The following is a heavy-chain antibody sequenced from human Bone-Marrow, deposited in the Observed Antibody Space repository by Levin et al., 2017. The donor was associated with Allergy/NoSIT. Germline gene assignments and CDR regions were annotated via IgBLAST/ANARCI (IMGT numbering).Heavy chain of an antibody. D-gene: IGHD2-15*01. V-gene: IGHV3-72*01. Sequence: RSGGSLRLSCAASGFTFSDHHMDWVRQAPGKGLEWVGRIRNKAKGYATEYAASVKGRFTISRDNSKNSLFLQMNSLKTEDTAMYYCTRDGGYCSGGSCYSIFDYWGQGTLVTVSS. CDR2: IRNKAKGYAT. CDR1: GFTFSDHH. CDR3: TRDGGYCSGGSCYSIFDY. J-gene: IGHJ4*02.